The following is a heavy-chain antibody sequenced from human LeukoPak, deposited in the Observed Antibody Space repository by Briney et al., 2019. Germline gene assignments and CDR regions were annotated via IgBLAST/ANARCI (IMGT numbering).Heavy chain of an antibody. CDR3: AKVSLLMTNDAFDI. D-gene: IGHD3-16*01. Sequence: GGSLRLSCAASGFTFSSYSMNWVRQAPGKGLEWVSSISSSSSYIYYADSVKGRSTISRDNAKNSLYLQMNSLRADDTAVYYCAKVSLLMTNDAFDIWGQGTMVTVSS. CDR2: ISSSSSYI. CDR1: GFTFSSYS. J-gene: IGHJ3*02. V-gene: IGHV3-21*01.